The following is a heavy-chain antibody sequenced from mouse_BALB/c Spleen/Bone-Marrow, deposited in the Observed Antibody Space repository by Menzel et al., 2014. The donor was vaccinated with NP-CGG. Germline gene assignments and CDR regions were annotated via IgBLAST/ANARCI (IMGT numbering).Heavy chain of an antibody. CDR1: GFTFSSFG. CDR3: ARGGKGYAMDY. V-gene: IGHV5-17*02. CDR2: ISSGSSTI. J-gene: IGHJ4*01. D-gene: IGHD1-1*02. Sequence: EVQLVESGGGLVQPGGSRKLSCAASGFTFSSFGMHWVRQAPEKGLEWVAYISSGSSTIYYADTVKGRFTISRDNPKNTLFLQMTSLRSEGTAMYYCARGGKGYAMDYWGQGTSVTVSS.